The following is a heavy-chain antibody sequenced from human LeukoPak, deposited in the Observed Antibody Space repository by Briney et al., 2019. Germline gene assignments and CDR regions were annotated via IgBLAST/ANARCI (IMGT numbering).Heavy chain of an antibody. CDR2: ISSSSSYI. Sequence: GSLRLSCAASGFTFSSYSMNWVRQAPGKGLEWVSSISSSSSYIYYADSVRGRFTISRDNSKNTLYLQMISLRAEDTAVYYCARGYCSSTSCSPPSPWGQGTLVTVSS. CDR3: ARGYCSSTSCSPPSP. CDR1: GFTFSSYS. D-gene: IGHD2-2*01. J-gene: IGHJ5*02. V-gene: IGHV3-21*01.